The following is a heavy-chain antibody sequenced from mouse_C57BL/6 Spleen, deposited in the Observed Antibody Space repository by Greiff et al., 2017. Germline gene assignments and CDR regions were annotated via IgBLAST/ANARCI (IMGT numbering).Heavy chain of an antibody. CDR1: GYSFTDYY. D-gene: IGHD2-13*01. Sequence: SGPELVKPGASVKISCKASGYSFTDYYMNWVKQSNGKSLEWIGVINPNYGTTSYNQKFKGKATLTADQSSSTAYMQLNSLTSEDSAVYYCARIETMVTNYFDYWGQGTTLTVSS. V-gene: IGHV1-39*01. J-gene: IGHJ2*01. CDR3: ARIETMVTNYFDY. CDR2: INPNYGTT.